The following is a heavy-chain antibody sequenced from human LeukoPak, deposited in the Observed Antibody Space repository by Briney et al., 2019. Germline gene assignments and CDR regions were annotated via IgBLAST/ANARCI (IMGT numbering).Heavy chain of an antibody. Sequence: ASVKVSCKASGGTFSSYAISWLRQAPGQGLEWMGRIIPIFGTANYAQKFQGRVTITTDESTSTAYMELSSLRSEDTAVYYCARDLYYYDSSGYYSEYFDYWGQGTLVTVSS. CDR2: IIPIFGTA. CDR3: ARDLYYYDSSGYYSEYFDY. V-gene: IGHV1-69*05. CDR1: GGTFSSYA. J-gene: IGHJ4*02. D-gene: IGHD3-22*01.